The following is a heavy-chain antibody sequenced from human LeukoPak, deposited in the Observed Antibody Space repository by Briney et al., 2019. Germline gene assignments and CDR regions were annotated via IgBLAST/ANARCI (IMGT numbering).Heavy chain of an antibody. CDR3: VKGRISEDGLDF. J-gene: IGHJ4*02. CDR1: GFTFSSYA. V-gene: IGHV3-23*01. CDR2: MSGSGGST. Sequence: GGSLRLSCAASGFTFSSYAMSWVRQAPGMGLEWVSSMSGSGGSTYYADSVKGRFTISRDNSKNMLYLQMNSLRAEDTAVYYCVKGRISEDGLDFWGQGTLVTVSS. D-gene: IGHD6-13*01.